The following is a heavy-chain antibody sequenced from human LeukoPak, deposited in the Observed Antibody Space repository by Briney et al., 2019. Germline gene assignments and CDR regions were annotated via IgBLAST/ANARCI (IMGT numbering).Heavy chain of an antibody. CDR1: GFTFSSYA. J-gene: IGHJ3*02. CDR3: AKGRRDGYNFPLAFDI. V-gene: IGHV3-23*01. Sequence: QPGGSLRLSCAASGFTFSSYAMTWVRQAPGKGLEWVSAMSGGGGSTYYADSVKGRFTISRDNSKNTLYLQMSSLRAEDTAVYYCAKGRRDGYNFPLAFDIWGQGTMVTVSS. CDR2: MSGGGGST. D-gene: IGHD5-24*01.